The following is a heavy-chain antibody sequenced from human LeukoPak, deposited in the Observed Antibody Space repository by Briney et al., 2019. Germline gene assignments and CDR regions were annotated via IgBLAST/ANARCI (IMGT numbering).Heavy chain of an antibody. D-gene: IGHD6-13*01. V-gene: IGHV4-61*02. CDR3: ARDRWRGMDV. Sequence: SETLSLTCAVSGDSISSGSYYWSWIRQPAGKGLEWIGRIYTTGTTNYNPSLKSRVTISEDTSKNQFSLKVSSVTAAYTAVYYCARDRWRGMDVWGKGTTVTVSS. CDR2: IYTTGTT. J-gene: IGHJ6*04. CDR1: GDSISSGSYY.